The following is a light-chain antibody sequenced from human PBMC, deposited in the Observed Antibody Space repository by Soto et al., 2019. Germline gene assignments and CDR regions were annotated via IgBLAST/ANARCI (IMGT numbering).Light chain of an antibody. CDR2: DTS. V-gene: IGKV3D-20*01. J-gene: IGKJ5*01. Sequence: ASTQSQATLSLSPGERGTLSCGASQSVSSSYVAWYQHKPGLAPRLLIHDTSSRAIGIPDRLSGSKSGTNFTLTIRRMEPEDVGMYYGQQYGSSPITFGQGTRLEIK. CDR1: QSVSSSY. CDR3: QQYGSSPIT.